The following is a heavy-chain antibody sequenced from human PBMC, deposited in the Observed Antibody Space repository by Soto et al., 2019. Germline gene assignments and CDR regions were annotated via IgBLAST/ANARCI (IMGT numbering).Heavy chain of an antibody. CDR3: ARENGSGARQRDSYYYGMDV. D-gene: IGHD3-10*01. CDR1: GYTFTSYG. J-gene: IGHJ6*02. Sequence: GASVKVSCKASGYTFTSYGISWVRQAPGQGLEWMGWISAYNGNTNYAQKLQGRVTMTTDTSTSTAYMELRSLRSDDTAVYYCARENGSGARQRDSYYYGMDVWGQGTTVTAP. V-gene: IGHV1-18*01. CDR2: ISAYNGNT.